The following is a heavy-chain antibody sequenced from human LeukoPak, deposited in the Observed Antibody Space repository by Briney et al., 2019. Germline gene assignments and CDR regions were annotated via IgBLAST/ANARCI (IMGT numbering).Heavy chain of an antibody. V-gene: IGHV1-2*06. CDR3: ARGDYYYYYMDV. J-gene: IGHJ6*03. Sequence: ASVKVSCKASGYTFTGYYMHWVRLAPGQGLEWMGRINPNSGGTNYAQKFQGRVTMTRDTSISTAYMELSRLRSDDTAVYYCARGDYYYYYMDVWGKGTTVTVSS. CDR2: INPNSGGT. CDR1: GYTFTGYY.